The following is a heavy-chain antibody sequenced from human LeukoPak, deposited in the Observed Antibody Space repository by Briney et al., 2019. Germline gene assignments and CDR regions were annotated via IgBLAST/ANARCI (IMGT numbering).Heavy chain of an antibody. CDR2: IYYDGYT. D-gene: IGHD3-3*01. CDR3: QSRFLEWLLDY. Sequence: IPSETLSLTCTVSGGSISSNNYYWGWIRQPPGKGLEWIGSIYYDGYTYYNPSLKSRVTISVDTSKNQFSLKLSSVTAADTAIYYCQSRFLEWLLDYWGQGTLVTVSS. CDR1: GGSISSNNYY. J-gene: IGHJ4*02. V-gene: IGHV4-39*01.